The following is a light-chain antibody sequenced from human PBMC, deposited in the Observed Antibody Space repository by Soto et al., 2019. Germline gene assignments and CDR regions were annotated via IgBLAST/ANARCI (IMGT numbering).Light chain of an antibody. Sequence: QSVLTQPASVSGSPGQSITISCTGTSSDVGGYNYVSWYQQHPGKAPKLMIYELSNRPSGVSNRFSGSKSVNTASLTISGLQAEYEANYYCSSYTSSSTSVLFGGGTKVTLL. CDR3: SSYTSSSTSVL. J-gene: IGLJ2*01. CDR2: ELS. V-gene: IGLV2-14*01. CDR1: SSDVGGYNY.